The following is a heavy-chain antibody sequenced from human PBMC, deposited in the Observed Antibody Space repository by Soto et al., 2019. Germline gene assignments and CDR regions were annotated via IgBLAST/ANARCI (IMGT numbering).Heavy chain of an antibody. V-gene: IGHV3-11*01. CDR3: ARDGEIWSSPIC. D-gene: IGHD3-10*01. CDR2: ISSSGSTI. Sequence: PGGSLRLSSAASGFTFSDYYMSWIRQAPGKGLAWVSYISSSGSTIYYADSVKGRFTISRDNAKNSLYLQMNSLMAEDTAVYYCARDGEIWSSPICWGQGTLVTVSS. CDR1: GFTFSDYY. J-gene: IGHJ4*02.